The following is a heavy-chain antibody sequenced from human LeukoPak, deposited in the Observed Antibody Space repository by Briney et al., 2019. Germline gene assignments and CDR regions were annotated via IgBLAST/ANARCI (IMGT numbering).Heavy chain of an antibody. Sequence: GGSLRLSCAASGFTFDDYGMSWVRQAPGKGLEWVSSINWNGGSTGYADSVKGQFTISRDNAKNSLYLQMNSLRAEDTALYYCARDLVAVAGTLRFDPWGQGTLVTVSS. CDR3: ARDLVAVAGTLRFDP. V-gene: IGHV3-20*04. CDR1: GFTFDDYG. J-gene: IGHJ5*02. D-gene: IGHD6-19*01. CDR2: INWNGGST.